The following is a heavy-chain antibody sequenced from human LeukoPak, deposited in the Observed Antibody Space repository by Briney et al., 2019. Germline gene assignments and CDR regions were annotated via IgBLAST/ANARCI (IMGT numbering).Heavy chain of an antibody. J-gene: IGHJ6*03. CDR2: ISSNGGST. V-gene: IGHV3-64*01. CDR1: GFTFSTYA. Sequence: GGSLRLSCAASGFTFSTYAMHWVRQAPGKGLEYVSAISSNGGSTYYANSVKGRFTISRDNSKNTLYLQMGSLKAEDMAVYYCAKDRTNFFYYLDVWGTGTTVIVSS. CDR3: AKDRTNFFYYLDV.